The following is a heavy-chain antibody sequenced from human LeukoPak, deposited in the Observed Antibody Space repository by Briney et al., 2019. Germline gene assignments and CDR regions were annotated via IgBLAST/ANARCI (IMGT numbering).Heavy chain of an antibody. CDR1: GFTFSSYA. Sequence: GGSLRLSCAASGFTFSSYAMSWVRQAPGKGLEWVSAISGSGGSTYYADSVKGRFTISRDNSKNTLYLQMNSLRAEDTAVYYCAKDKGSEWELLYAFDIWGQGTMVTVSS. CDR2: ISGSGGST. J-gene: IGHJ3*02. CDR3: AKDKGSEWELLYAFDI. V-gene: IGHV3-23*01. D-gene: IGHD1-26*01.